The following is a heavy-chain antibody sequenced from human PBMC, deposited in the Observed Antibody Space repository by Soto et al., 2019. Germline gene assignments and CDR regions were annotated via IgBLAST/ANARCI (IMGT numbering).Heavy chain of an antibody. CDR3: ATSFGDYPLVY. J-gene: IGHJ4*02. V-gene: IGHV3-30-3*01. CDR1: GFSFSDSV. D-gene: IGHD4-17*01. Sequence: QVQLVKSGGGVVQPGRSLRLSCAASGFSFSDSVMHWVSQVPGKGLEWVALISSDGSNKKYADSVKGRFTISIDNSKNTLYLQMNSLRADDTAVYYCATSFGDYPLVYWGQGSLVSVSS. CDR2: ISSDGSNK.